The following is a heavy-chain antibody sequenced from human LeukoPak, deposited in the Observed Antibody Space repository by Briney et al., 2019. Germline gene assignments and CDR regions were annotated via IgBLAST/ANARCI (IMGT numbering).Heavy chain of an antibody. D-gene: IGHD2-2*01. J-gene: IGHJ4*02. Sequence: GGSLRLSCVASGFTFKISAMAWVRQAPGKGLEWVSIISGSGDSTDYSNSVKGHFTISRDNSKNTVFLQMDSLRVEDSAVYFCVQIYCSTTRCSPGFDNWGQGTLVTVSP. CDR2: ISGSGDST. CDR1: GFTFKISA. V-gene: IGHV3-23*01. CDR3: VQIYCSTTRCSPGFDN.